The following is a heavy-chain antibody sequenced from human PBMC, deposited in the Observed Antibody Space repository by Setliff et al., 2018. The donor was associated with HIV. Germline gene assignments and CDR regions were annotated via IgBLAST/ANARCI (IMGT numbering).Heavy chain of an antibody. J-gene: IGHJ3*02. CDR3: ARLKDIVVVPAVTDDAFDI. V-gene: IGHV4-34*01. D-gene: IGHD2-2*01. CDR2: TKHSGST. Sequence: SETLSPTCVVYGESFTDYFWTWIRQPPGKELEWIGETKHSGSTNYNPSLKSRVTISVDTSKNQLSLKLSSVTAADTAMYYCARLKDIVVVPAVTDDAFDIWGQGTMVTVSS. CDR1: GESFTDYF.